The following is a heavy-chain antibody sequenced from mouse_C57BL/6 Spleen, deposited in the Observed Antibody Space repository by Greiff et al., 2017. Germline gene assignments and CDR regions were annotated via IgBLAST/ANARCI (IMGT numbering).Heavy chain of an antibody. V-gene: IGHV1-52*01. CDR2: IDPSDSET. J-gene: IGHJ4*01. CDR1: GYTFTSYW. Sequence: VKLQQPGAELVRPGSSVKLSCKASGYTFTSYWMHWVKQRPIQGLEWIGNIDPSDSETHYNQKFKDKATLTVDKSSSTAYMQLSSLTSEDSAVYYCARSGSKTLYAMDYWGQGTSVTVSS. CDR3: ARSGSKTLYAMDY. D-gene: IGHD1-1*01.